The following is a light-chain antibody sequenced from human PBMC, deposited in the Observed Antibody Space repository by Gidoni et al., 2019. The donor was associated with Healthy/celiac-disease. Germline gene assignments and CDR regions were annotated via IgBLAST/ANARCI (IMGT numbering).Light chain of an antibody. Sequence: DIQMTQSPSSLSASVGDRVTITCRASQSISSYLNWYQQKPGKAPKLLIYAASSLQSGVPSRFSGSGSGTDFTLTISSLQPEDFATYYCQQSYSTPGXFXQGTKLEIK. CDR1: QSISSY. CDR3: QQSYSTPGX. V-gene: IGKV1-39*01. J-gene: IGKJ2*01. CDR2: AAS.